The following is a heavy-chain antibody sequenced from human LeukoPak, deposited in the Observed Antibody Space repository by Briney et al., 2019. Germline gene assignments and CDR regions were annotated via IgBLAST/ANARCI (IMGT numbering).Heavy chain of an antibody. CDR1: GFTFNNYI. CDR2: ISSSSDYI. Sequence: GGSLRLSCAASGFTFNNYIMNWVRQAPGKGLEWVSSISSSSDYIYYADSVKGRFTISRDNAKNSLYLQMNSLRAEDTAVYYCARVGPTRDSSGWDFDYWGQGTLVTVSS. D-gene: IGHD6-19*01. CDR3: ARVGPTRDSSGWDFDY. V-gene: IGHV3-21*01. J-gene: IGHJ4*02.